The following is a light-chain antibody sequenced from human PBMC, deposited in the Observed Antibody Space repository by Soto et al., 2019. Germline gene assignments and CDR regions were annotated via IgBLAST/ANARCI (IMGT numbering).Light chain of an antibody. CDR1: SSDVGGYNY. J-gene: IGLJ2*01. Sequence: QSALTQPPSASGSPGQSVTISCTGTSSDVGGYNYVSWYRQHPGKAPQLIIYDVNKRPSGVPDRFSGSKSGNTASLTVSGLHAEDEADYFCNSYGGTNNYVVFGGGTQLTVL. CDR2: DVN. V-gene: IGLV2-8*01. CDR3: NSYGGTNNYVV.